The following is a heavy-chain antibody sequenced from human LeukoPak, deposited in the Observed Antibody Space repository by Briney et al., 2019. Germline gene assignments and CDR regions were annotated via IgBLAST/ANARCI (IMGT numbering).Heavy chain of an antibody. CDR1: GYTFTDYY. CDR3: ARIGYSYGYMDV. V-gene: IGHV1-18*04. J-gene: IGHJ6*03. Sequence: RASVKVSCKASGYTFTDYYIHWVRQAPGQGLEWMGWISAYNGNTNYAQKLQGRVTMTTDTSTSTAYMELRSLRSDDTAVYYCARIGYSYGYMDVWGKGTTVTISS. D-gene: IGHD5-18*01. CDR2: ISAYNGNT.